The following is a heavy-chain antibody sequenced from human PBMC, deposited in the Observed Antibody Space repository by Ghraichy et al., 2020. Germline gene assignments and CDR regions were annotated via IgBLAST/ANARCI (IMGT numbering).Heavy chain of an antibody. J-gene: IGHJ4*02. V-gene: IGHV3-53*01. CDR2: FYSGGST. CDR3: AREEVEAFDY. Sequence: GGSLRLSCAASGFTVSSNYMSWVRQAPGKGLEWVSVFYSGGSTYYADSVKGRFTISRDNSKNTLYLQMNSLRAEDTAVYYCAREEVEAFDYWGQGTLVTVSS. D-gene: IGHD2-15*01. CDR1: GFTVSSNY.